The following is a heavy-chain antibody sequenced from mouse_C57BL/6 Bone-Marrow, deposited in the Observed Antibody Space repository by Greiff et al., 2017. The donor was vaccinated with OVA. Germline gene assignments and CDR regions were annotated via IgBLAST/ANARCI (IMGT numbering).Heavy chain of an antibody. D-gene: IGHD1-1*01. V-gene: IGHV14-4*01. J-gene: IGHJ2*01. CDR3: TTPYYYGSSFNYFDY. CDR1: GFNIKDDY. Sequence: EVQLQQSGAELVRPGASVKLSCTASGFNIKDDYMHWVKQRPEQGLEWIGWIDPENGDTEYASKFQGKATITADTSSNTAYLQLSSLTSEDTAVYYCTTPYYYGSSFNYFDYWGQGTTLTVSS. CDR2: IDPENGDT.